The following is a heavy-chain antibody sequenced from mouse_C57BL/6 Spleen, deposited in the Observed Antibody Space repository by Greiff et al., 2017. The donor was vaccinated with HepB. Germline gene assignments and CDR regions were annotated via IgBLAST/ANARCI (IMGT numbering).Heavy chain of an antibody. V-gene: IGHV5-17*01. D-gene: IGHD2-4*01. CDR2: ISSGSSTI. J-gene: IGHJ4*01. Sequence: EVQGVESGGGLVKPGGSLKLSCAASGFTFSDYGMHWVRQAPEKGLEWVAYISSGSSTIYYADTVKGRFTISRDNAKNTLFLQMTSLRSEDTAMYYCARGSPYDYDVDYAMDYWGQGTSVTVSS. CDR3: ARGSPYDYDVDYAMDY. CDR1: GFTFSDYG.